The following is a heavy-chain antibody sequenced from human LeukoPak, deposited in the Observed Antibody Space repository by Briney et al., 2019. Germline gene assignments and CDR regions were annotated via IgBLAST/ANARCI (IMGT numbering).Heavy chain of an antibody. V-gene: IGHV3-48*03. CDR1: GFTFSSYA. CDR3: ARDNRYSIFNWFDP. J-gene: IGHJ5*02. CDR2: ISSSGSTI. D-gene: IGHD6-13*01. Sequence: GGSLRLSCAASGFTFSSYAMHWVRQAPGKGLEWVSYISSSGSTIYYADSVKGRFTISRDNAKNSLYLQMNSLRAEDTAVYYCARDNRYSIFNWFDPWGQGTLVTVSS.